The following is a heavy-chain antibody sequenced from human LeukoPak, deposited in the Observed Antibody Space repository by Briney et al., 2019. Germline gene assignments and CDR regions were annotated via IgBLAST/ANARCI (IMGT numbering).Heavy chain of an antibody. CDR3: ARDGITMVYNWFDP. J-gene: IGHJ5*02. Sequence: GGSLRLSCEASGFIFSDYNMNWVRQAPGKGLEWLSFIDSSSSTIYYADSVKGRFAISRDNSKNTLYLQMNSLRAEDTAVYYCARDGITMVYNWFDPWGQGTLVTVSS. CDR2: IDSSSSTI. CDR1: GFIFSDYN. V-gene: IGHV3-48*01. D-gene: IGHD3-10*01.